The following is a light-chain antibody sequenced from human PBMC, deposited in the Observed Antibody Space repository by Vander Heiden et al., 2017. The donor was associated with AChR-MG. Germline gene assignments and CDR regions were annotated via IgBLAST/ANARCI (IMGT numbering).Light chain of an antibody. CDR2: AAS. Sequence: DIQMTQSPSSLSASVGDRVTITCRASQSISSYLNWYQQKPGKAPKLLIYAASSLQSGVPSRFSGSGSGTDFTLTISSLQPEDFATYYCQQYDSTPLYTFGQGTRLEIK. CDR1: QSISSY. V-gene: IGKV1-39*01. CDR3: QQYDSTPLYT. J-gene: IGKJ2*01.